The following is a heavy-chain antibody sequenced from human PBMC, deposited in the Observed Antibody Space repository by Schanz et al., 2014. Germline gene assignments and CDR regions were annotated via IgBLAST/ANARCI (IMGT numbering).Heavy chain of an antibody. CDR2: IYGGST. CDR1: GFTVSSNY. Sequence: EVQLVESGGGLVQPGGSLRLSCAASGFTVSSNYMSWVRQAPGKGLEWVSFIYGGSTYYTDSVKGRFTISRDNSKNTLYLQMNSRRAEDTAVYYCARTTNPFNFDSWPYLDYWGQGTLVTVSS. CDR3: ARTTNPFNFDSWPYLDY. V-gene: IGHV3-66*01. J-gene: IGHJ4*02. D-gene: IGHD3-9*01.